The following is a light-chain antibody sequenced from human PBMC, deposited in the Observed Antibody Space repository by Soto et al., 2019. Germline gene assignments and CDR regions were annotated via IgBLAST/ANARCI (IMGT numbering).Light chain of an antibody. CDR2: DAS. Sequence: EIVLTHSPATLSLSPWEIATLSCRASQSVSTYVTYLAWYQQKPGQAPRLLIYDASNRATGIPARFSGSGSGTDFTLTISSLEPEDFAVYYCQQRSNWPLITFGQGTRLEIK. J-gene: IGKJ5*01. CDR3: QQRSNWPLIT. V-gene: IGKV3-11*01. CDR1: QSVSTY.